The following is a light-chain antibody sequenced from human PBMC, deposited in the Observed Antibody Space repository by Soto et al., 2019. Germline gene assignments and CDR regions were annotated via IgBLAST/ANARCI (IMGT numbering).Light chain of an antibody. CDR3: MQALQTPWT. CDR1: QSLLHTNGYTF. Sequence: DFVMTQSPLSLPVTPGEPASISCTSSQSLLHTNGYTFLDWYLQKPGQSPQLLIYLGSNRASGVPDRFSGSGSGTNFTLKISRVEAEDVGVYDCMQALQTPWTFGQGTKVDIK. J-gene: IGKJ1*01. V-gene: IGKV2-28*01. CDR2: LGS.